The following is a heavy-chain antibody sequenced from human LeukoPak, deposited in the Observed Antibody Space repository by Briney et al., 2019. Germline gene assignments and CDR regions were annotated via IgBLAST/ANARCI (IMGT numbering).Heavy chain of an antibody. D-gene: IGHD6-19*01. V-gene: IGHV3-11*04. CDR2: ISSSGSTI. Sequence: GGSLRLSCAASGFTFSDYYMSWIRQAPGKGLEWVSYISSSGSTIYYADSVKGRFTISRDNAKNSLYLQMNSLRAEDTTVYYCARAGSGWYPHAFDIWGQGTMVTVSS. CDR3: ARAGSGWYPHAFDI. CDR1: GFTFSDYY. J-gene: IGHJ3*02.